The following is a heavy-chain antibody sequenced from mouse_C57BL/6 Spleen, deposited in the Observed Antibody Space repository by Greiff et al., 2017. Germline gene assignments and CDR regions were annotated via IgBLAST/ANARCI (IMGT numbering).Heavy chain of an antibody. D-gene: IGHD1-1*01. CDR3: AKRGGTTVVARGYAMDY. CDR2: IWRGGST. CDR1: GFSLTSYG. J-gene: IGHJ4*01. Sequence: VQLQQSGPGLVQPSQSLSITCTVSGFSLTSYGVHWVRQSPGKGLGWLGVIWRGGSTDYNAAFMSRLSITKYNSKSQVFLKMNSLQADDTAIYYWAKRGGTTVVARGYAMDYWGQGTSVTVSS. V-gene: IGHV2-5*01.